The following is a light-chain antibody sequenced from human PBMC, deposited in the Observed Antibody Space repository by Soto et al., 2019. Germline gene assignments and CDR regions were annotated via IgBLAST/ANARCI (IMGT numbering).Light chain of an antibody. Sequence: EVVMTQSPATLSVSPGERATLSCRASQSFSSNYLAWCQQRPGQAPRLLIYGASTRAAGIPDRFSGSGSGTDFTLTITRLEPEDSAVYFCQQYTGPPTTFGQGTRLEIK. V-gene: IGKV3-20*01. J-gene: IGKJ5*01. CDR1: QSFSSNY. CDR2: GAS. CDR3: QQYTGPPTT.